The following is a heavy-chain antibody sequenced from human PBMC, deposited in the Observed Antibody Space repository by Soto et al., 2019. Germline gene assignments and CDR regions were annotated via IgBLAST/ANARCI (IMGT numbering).Heavy chain of an antibody. V-gene: IGHV3-53*04. D-gene: IGHD4-17*01. J-gene: IGHJ4*02. CDR3: AKDRGNYGDGGLDY. Sequence: EVQLVESGGDLVQPGGSLRLSCVASGFIVSGSYMSWVRQAAGEGLEWVSVMYPDGSRYYAESVKGRFAISRQNSENTVYLEMNSLRTEVTAVYYCAKDRGNYGDGGLDYWGQGTLVTVSS. CDR1: GFIVSGSY. CDR2: MYPDGSR.